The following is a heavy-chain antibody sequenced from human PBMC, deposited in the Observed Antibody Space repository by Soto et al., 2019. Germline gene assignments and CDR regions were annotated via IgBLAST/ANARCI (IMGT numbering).Heavy chain of an antibody. J-gene: IGHJ6*02. CDR2: INQDGSDK. CDR3: ARGHYGMED. V-gene: IGHV3-7*05. Sequence: GGSLRLSCAVSGLTLSRYWMSWVRQAPGKGLEWVANINQDGSDKNYLDSVKGRFTVSRDNAKNSLYLQMNGLRVEDTAVYFCARGHYGMEDWGQGTTVTVS. CDR1: GLTLSRYW.